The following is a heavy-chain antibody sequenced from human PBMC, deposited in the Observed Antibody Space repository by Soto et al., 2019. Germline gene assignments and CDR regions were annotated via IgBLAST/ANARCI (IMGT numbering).Heavy chain of an antibody. CDR1: GGSISSGDYY. CDR2: IYYSGST. V-gene: IGHV4-30-4*01. J-gene: IGHJ4*02. CDR3: ASRKSSPYFDY. D-gene: IGHD3-10*01. Sequence: QVQLQESGPGLLKPSQTLSLSSTVSGGSISSGDYYWSWIRQPPGKGLECIGYIYYSGSTYYNPSLKSRVTISVDTSKNQFSLKLSSVTSADTAVYYCASRKSSPYFDYWGQGTLVTVSS.